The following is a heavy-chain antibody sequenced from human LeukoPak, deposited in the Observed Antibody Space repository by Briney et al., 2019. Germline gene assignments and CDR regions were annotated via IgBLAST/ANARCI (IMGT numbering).Heavy chain of an antibody. CDR1: GGSFSGYY. CDR2: INHSGST. J-gene: IGHJ5*02. D-gene: IGHD4-11*01. V-gene: IGHV4-34*01. Sequence: PSETLSLTCAVYGGSFSGYYWSWIRQPPGKGLEWIGEINHSGSTNYNPSLKSRVTISVDTSKNQFSLKLSSVTAADTAVYYCARGRSYSNYRIGGFDPRGQGTLVTVSS. CDR3: ARGRSYSNYRIGGFDP.